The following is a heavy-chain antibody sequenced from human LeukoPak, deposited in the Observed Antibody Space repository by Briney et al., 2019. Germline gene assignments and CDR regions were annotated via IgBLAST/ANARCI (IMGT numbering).Heavy chain of an antibody. J-gene: IGHJ4*02. CDR1: GGTFSSYA. CDR3: AKTSSGRGAFDY. Sequence: SVKVSCKASGGTFSSYAISWVRQAPGQGLEWMGGIIPIFGTANYAQKFQGRVTITADESTSTAYMELSSLRAEDTAVYYCAKTSSGRGAFDYWGQGTLVTVYS. V-gene: IGHV1-69*01. D-gene: IGHD6-25*01. CDR2: IIPIFGTA.